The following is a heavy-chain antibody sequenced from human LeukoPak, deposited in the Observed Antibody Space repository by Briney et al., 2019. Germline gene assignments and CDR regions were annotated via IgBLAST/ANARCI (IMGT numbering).Heavy chain of an antibody. CDR1: GLTFSSYW. V-gene: IGHV3-7*01. D-gene: IGHD4-23*01. CDR3: ARVRGSTVVTPFDY. J-gene: IGHJ4*02. CDR2: IKQDGSDK. Sequence: GGSLRLSCAASGLTFSSYWMSWVRQAPGKGLEWVPNIKQDGSDKYYVDSVKGRFTISRDNAKNSLYLQMNSLRAEDTAVYYCARVRGSTVVTPFDYWGQGTLVTVSS.